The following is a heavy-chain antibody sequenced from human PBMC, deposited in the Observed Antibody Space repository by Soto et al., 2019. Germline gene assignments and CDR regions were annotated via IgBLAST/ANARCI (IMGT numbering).Heavy chain of an antibody. CDR3: ARIPRGRDGYNYFDS. Sequence: GESLKISCKGSGYIFTNYWTVWVRQMPGKGLEWMGIIFPDDSDTRYSPSFQGQVTISADKSISTAYLQWSSLQASDTAMYYCARIPRGRDGYNYFDSWGQGTLVTVS. CDR2: IFPDDSDT. J-gene: IGHJ4*02. V-gene: IGHV5-51*01. D-gene: IGHD5-12*01. CDR1: GYIFTNYW.